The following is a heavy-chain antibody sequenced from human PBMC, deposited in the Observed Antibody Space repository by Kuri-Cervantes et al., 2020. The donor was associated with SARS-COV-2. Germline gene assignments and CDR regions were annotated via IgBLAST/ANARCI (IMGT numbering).Heavy chain of an antibody. J-gene: IGHJ4*02. Sequence: GESLKISCAVSGFPFSSYAMTWVRQPPGKGLEWVSSLSGSGISTYYAGSVKGRFTIPRDNSKNTLYLQMNSLRAEDTAVYYCAREYDFWRTFDYWGQGTLVTVSS. CDR1: GFPFSSYA. CDR2: LSGSGIST. D-gene: IGHD3-3*01. CDR3: AREYDFWRTFDY. V-gene: IGHV3-23*01.